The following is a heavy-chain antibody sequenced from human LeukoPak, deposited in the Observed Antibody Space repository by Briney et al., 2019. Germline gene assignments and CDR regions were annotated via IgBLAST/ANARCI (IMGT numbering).Heavy chain of an antibody. CDR1: GSPFSSYE. CDR2: ISSSGSTI. D-gene: IGHD6-19*01. J-gene: IGHJ4*02. Sequence: GGSLRLSCAASGSPFSSYEMNWVRKAPGKGRGWVSYISSSGSTIYYADSVKGRFTISRDNAKNSLYLQMNSLRAEDTAVYYCAKDRAGSSGWSSDFDYWGQGTLVTVSS. CDR3: AKDRAGSSGWSSDFDY. V-gene: IGHV3-48*03.